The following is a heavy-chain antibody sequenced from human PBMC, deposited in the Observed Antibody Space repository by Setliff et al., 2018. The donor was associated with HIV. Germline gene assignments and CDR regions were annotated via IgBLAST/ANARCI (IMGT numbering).Heavy chain of an antibody. CDR2: FFSTGAA. V-gene: IGHV4-39*01. CDR1: GGSITSDNYS. Sequence: ASETLSLTCTVSGGSITSDNYSWGWIRQPPGKGLEWIGTFFSTGAAYYNPSLKSRVVISVDTSKNQFSLKLASVTAADTSIYYCARGEDYGDYNNWFGPWGQGILVTVSS. D-gene: IGHD4-17*01. J-gene: IGHJ5*02. CDR3: ARGEDYGDYNNWFGP.